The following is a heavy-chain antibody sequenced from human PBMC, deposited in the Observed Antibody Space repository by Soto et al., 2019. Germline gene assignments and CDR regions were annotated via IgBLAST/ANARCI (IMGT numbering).Heavy chain of an antibody. J-gene: IGHJ3*02. Sequence: PGGSLRLSCAASGFTFSSYGMHWVRQAPGKGLEWVAVIWYDGSNKYYADSVKGRFTISRDNSKNTLYLQMNSPRAEDTAVYYCARDIREWEPLHYAFDIWGQGTMVTVSS. CDR1: GFTFSSYG. V-gene: IGHV3-33*01. CDR2: IWYDGSNK. CDR3: ARDIREWEPLHYAFDI. D-gene: IGHD1-26*01.